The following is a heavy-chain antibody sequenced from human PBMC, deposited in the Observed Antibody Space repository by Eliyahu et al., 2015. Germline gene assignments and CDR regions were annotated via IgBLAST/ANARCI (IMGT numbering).Heavy chain of an antibody. CDR2: IRNKVYGGTT. J-gene: IGHJ4*02. CDR1: GFTFGDYA. CDR3: TRDRGYNYGYSDF. Sequence: GFTFGDYAMSWFRQAPGKGLEWVSFIRNKVYGGTTEYAASVKGRFIISRDDSKSIVHLQMNSLETEDTAVYFCTRDRGYNYGYSDFWGQGTLVTVSS. V-gene: IGHV3-49*03. D-gene: IGHD5-18*01.